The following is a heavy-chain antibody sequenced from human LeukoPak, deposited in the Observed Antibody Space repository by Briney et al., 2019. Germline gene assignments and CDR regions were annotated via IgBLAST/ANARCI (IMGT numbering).Heavy chain of an antibody. CDR2: IWYDGSNK. CDR3: ARDKRDSSGYFDY. J-gene: IGHJ4*02. V-gene: IGHV3-33*01. Sequence: PGVSLRLSCAASGFTFSSYGMHGVRQAPGKGLEWVAVIWYDGSNKYYADSVKGRFTISRDNSKNTLYLQMNSLRAEDTAVYYCARDKRDSSGYFDYWGQGTLVTVCS. D-gene: IGHD3-22*01. CDR1: GFTFSSYG.